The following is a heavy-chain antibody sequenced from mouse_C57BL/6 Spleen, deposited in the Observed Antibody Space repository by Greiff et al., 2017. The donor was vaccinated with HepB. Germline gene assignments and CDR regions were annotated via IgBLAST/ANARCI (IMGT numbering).Heavy chain of an antibody. J-gene: IGHJ2*01. CDR2: IYPGSGST. V-gene: IGHV1-55*01. CDR3: ARRHYGNPYYFDY. CDR1: GYTFTSYW. Sequence: QVQLQQSGAELVKPGASVKMSCKASGYTFTSYWITWVKQRPGQGLEWIGDIYPGSGSTNYNEKFKSKATLTVDTSSSTAYMQLSSLTSEDSAVYYCARRHYGNPYYFDYWGQGTTLTVSS. D-gene: IGHD2-1*01.